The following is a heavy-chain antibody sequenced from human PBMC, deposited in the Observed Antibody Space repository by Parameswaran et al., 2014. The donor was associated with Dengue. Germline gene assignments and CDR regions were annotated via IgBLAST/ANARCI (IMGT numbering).Heavy chain of an antibody. D-gene: IGHD3-3*01. V-gene: IGHV1-46*01. CDR3: ARGPPSITIFGVVIIHFDY. J-gene: IGHJ4*02. CDR2: INPSGGST. Sequence: WVRQAPGQGLEWMGIINPSGGSTSYAQKFQGRVTMTRDTSTSTVYMELSSLRSEDTAVYYCARGPPSITIFGVVIIHFDYWGQGTLVTVSS.